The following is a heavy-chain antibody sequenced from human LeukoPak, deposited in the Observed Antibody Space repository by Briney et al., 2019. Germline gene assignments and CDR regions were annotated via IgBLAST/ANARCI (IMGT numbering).Heavy chain of an antibody. D-gene: IGHD6-13*01. CDR3: GRGGIAAAASGIDY. J-gene: IGHJ4*02. Sequence: PSQTMSLTCAVSGGSISSGGYSWSWVRQPRGKGLEWIGYIYQNGNTYYNPSLKSRVTISVDRSKNQFSLNLSSVTAADTAVYYCGRGGIAAAASGIDYWGQATLVAVSS. CDR1: GGSISSGGYS. V-gene: IGHV4-30-2*01. CDR2: IYQNGNT.